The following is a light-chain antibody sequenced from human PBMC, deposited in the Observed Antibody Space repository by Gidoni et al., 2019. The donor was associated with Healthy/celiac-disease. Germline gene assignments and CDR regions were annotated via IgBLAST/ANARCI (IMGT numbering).Light chain of an antibody. V-gene: IGLV1-40*01. J-gene: IGLJ2*01. CDR1: SSNIGAVYD. Sequence: QSVLTQPPSVSGAPGQRVTISCPGRSSNIGAVYDVHWYQQLPGTAPKLLIYGNSNRPSGVPDRFSGSKSGTSASLAITGLQAEDEADYYCQSYDSSLSGSVFGGGTKLTVL. CDR2: GNS. CDR3: QSYDSSLSGSV.